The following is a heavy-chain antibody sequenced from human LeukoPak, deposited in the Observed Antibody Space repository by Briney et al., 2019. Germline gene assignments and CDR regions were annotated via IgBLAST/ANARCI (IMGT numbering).Heavy chain of an antibody. CDR3: ARCGPYSSSWFPDKWFDP. CDR1: GGSISSGGYY. D-gene: IGHD6-13*01. CDR2: IYYSGST. Sequence: SETLSLTCTVSGGSISSGGYYWSWIRQHPGKGLEWIGYIYYSGSTYYNPSPKSRVTISVDTSKNQFSLKLSSVTAADTAVYYCARCGPYSSSWFPDKWFDPWGQGTLVTVSS. J-gene: IGHJ5*02. V-gene: IGHV4-31*03.